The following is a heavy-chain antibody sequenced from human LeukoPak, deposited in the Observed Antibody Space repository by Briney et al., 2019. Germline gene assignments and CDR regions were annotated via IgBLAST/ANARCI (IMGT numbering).Heavy chain of an antibody. CDR2: INSDGSEG. Sequence: GGSLRLSCAVSGFTFSGFWMSWSRQAPGKGLEWVASINSDGSEGYYADVVKGRFTISRDNAKNSLYLQINSLRAEDTAVYYCAKDRSSGWRGDYWGQGTLVTVSS. CDR3: AKDRSSGWRGDY. V-gene: IGHV3-7*03. D-gene: IGHD6-19*01. J-gene: IGHJ4*02. CDR1: GFTFSGFW.